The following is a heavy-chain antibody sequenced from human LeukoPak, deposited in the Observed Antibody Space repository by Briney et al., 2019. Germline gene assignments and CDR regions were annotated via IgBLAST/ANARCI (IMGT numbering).Heavy chain of an antibody. D-gene: IGHD5-12*01. Sequence: GGSLRLSCAASGFXFSSYWMHWVRQAPGKGLVWASRISSDGSSTTYADSVKGRFTISRDNAKNSLYLQMNSLRDEDTAVYYCARDATRIVDYWGQGSLVTVSS. CDR2: ISSDGSST. J-gene: IGHJ4*02. CDR3: ARDATRIVDY. CDR1: GFXFSSYW. V-gene: IGHV3-74*01.